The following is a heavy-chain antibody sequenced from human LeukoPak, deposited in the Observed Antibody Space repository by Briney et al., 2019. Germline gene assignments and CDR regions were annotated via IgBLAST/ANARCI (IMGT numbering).Heavy chain of an antibody. V-gene: IGHV1-18*01. CDR2: INNQDENT. D-gene: IGHD2-15*01. CDR3: ARAGAVVDNWFDP. J-gene: IGHJ5*02. Sequence: SVKVSCKASGYTFTNFGFSWVRQAPGQGLEWMGWINNQDENTNYAQKFQDRFIMTTDTSTNTARMELRSLRPDDTAVYYCARAGAVVDNWFDPWGQGTLVTVSS. CDR1: GYTFTNFG.